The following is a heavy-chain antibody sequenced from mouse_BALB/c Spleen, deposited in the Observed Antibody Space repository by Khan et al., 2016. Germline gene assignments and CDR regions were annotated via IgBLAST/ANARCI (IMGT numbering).Heavy chain of an antibody. CDR3: ARGLYDGYF. D-gene: IGHD2-3*01. CDR1: GYTITDYV. Sequence: QVQLQQSGPELVKPGASVKMSCKASGYTITDYVITWVKQRTGQGLEWIGELFPGSGSTYYHEKFKGKATLTADKSSNTVYMQVSSLTSEDSAVXFCARGLYDGYFWGQGTTLTVSS. J-gene: IGHJ2*01. CDR2: LFPGSGST. V-gene: IGHV1-77*01.